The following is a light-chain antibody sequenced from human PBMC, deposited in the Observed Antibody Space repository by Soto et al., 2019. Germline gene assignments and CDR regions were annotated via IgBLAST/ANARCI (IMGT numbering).Light chain of an antibody. CDR1: QGVSSN. J-gene: IGKJ1*01. CDR2: GAS. V-gene: IGKV3-15*01. CDR3: QQYNNWPKM. Sequence: EIVMTQSPATLSVSPGERATLSCRASQGVSSNLAWYQQKPGQSPRLLIYGASTRATGIPARFSGSGSGTEFTLTISSLQSEDFAVYYCQQYNNWPKMFGQGTKVELK.